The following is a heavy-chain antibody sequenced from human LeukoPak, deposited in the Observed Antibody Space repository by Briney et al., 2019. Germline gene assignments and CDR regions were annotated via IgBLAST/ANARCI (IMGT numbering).Heavy chain of an antibody. CDR3: AKDALYGGNFGGYFDY. Sequence: PGGSLRLSCAAPGFTFSTYAMSWVRQAPGKGLEWVSGISGSGDNTNYADSVKGRFTISRDNSKNTLSLQMSSLRVEDTAVYYCAKDALYGGNFGGYFDYWGQGTLVTVSS. V-gene: IGHV3-23*01. CDR1: GFTFSTYA. D-gene: IGHD4-23*01. J-gene: IGHJ4*02. CDR2: ISGSGDNT.